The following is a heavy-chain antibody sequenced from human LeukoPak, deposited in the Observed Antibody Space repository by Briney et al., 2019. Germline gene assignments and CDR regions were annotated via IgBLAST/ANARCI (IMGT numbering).Heavy chain of an antibody. Sequence: GGSLRLSCAASGFTFSTYDMHWVRQVTGKDLEWVSAIGAAGDTYYPDSVKGRFTISRENVKNSLYLQMNSLRVEDTAVYYCARGWNSFWYFDFWGRGAQVTVSS. D-gene: IGHD1-7*01. CDR2: IGAAGDT. J-gene: IGHJ2*01. CDR1: GFTFSTYD. V-gene: IGHV3-13*01. CDR3: ARGWNSFWYFDF.